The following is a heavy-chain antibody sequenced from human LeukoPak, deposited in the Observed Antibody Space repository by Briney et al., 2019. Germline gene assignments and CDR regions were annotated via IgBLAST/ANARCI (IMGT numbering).Heavy chain of an antibody. Sequence: GESLKISCTGSGYRFTNYWIGWVRQMPGKGLEWMGVIYPGDSDTGYSPSFQGQVTISADKSITTAYLQWSSLKASDTAMYYCAIGGDSSTSCYRRSNFWGQGTLVTVSS. CDR3: AIGGDSSTSCYRRSNF. V-gene: IGHV5-51*01. J-gene: IGHJ4*02. D-gene: IGHD2-2*02. CDR2: IYPGDSDT. CDR1: GYRFTNYW.